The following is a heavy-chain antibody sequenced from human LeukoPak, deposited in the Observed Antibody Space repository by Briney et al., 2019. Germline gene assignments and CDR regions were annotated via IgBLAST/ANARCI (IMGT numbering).Heavy chain of an antibody. J-gene: IGHJ3*02. CDR1: GFTFSSYW. CDR2: IYSGGST. Sequence: PGGSLRLSCAASGFTFSSYWMSWVRQAPGKGLEWVSVIYSGGSTYYADSVKGRFTISRDNSKNTLYLQMNSLRAEDTAVYYCARGSYYYDSSGLILDAFDIWGQGTMVTVSS. V-gene: IGHV3-53*01. CDR3: ARGSYYYDSSGLILDAFDI. D-gene: IGHD3-22*01.